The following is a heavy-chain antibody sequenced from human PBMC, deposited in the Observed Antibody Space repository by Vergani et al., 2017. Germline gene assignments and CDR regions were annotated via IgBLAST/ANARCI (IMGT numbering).Heavy chain of an antibody. V-gene: IGHV3-30*01. J-gene: IGHJ4*02. D-gene: IGHD3-3*01. CDR3: ARAHTIFGVVIPFDY. CDR2: ISYDGSNK. CDR1: GFTFSSYA. Sequence: VQLLESGGGLVQPGGSLRLSCAASGFTFSSYAMHWVRQAPGKGLEWVTVISYDGSNKYYADSVKGRFTISRDNSKNTLYLQMNSLRAEDTVVYYCARAHTIFGVVIPFDYWGQGTLVTVSS.